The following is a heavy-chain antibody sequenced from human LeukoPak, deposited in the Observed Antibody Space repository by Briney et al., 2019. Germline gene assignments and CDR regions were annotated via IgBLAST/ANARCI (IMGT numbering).Heavy chain of an antibody. V-gene: IGHV4-34*01. CDR3: ARRILTMVRGVVSWVFDY. D-gene: IGHD3-10*01. CDR2: INHSGTT. Sequence: SETLSLTCAVYGGSFSDYYWSWIRQPPGKGLEWIGEINHSGTTNYYPSLKSRVTISVDTSKNQFSLKLRSVTAADTAVYYCARRILTMVRGVVSWVFDYWGQGTLVTVSS. CDR1: GGSFSDYY. J-gene: IGHJ4*02.